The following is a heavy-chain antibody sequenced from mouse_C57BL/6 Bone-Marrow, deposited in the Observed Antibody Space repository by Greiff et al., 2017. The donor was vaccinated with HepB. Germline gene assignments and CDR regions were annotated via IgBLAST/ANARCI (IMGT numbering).Heavy chain of an antibody. V-gene: IGHV1-55*01. CDR1: GYTFTSYW. CDR3: ARGNEYDKGFAY. D-gene: IGHD2-4*01. J-gene: IGHJ3*01. CDR2: IYPGSGST. Sequence: QVQLQQPGAELVKPGASVKMSCKASGYTFTSYWITWVKQRPGQGLEWIGDIYPGSGSTNYNEKFKSKATLTVDTSSSTAYMQLSSLTSEDSAVYYCARGNEYDKGFAYWGQGTLVTVSA.